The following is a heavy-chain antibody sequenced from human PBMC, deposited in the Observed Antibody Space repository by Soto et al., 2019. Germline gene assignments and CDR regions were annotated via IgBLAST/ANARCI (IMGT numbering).Heavy chain of an antibody. CDR2: IYYRGST. J-gene: IGHJ6*03. D-gene: IGHD6-13*01. V-gene: IGHV4-59*01. Sequence: SETLSLTCTVSGGSISSYYWSWIRQPPGKRLKGIRYIYYRGSTNKNPSLKSRVTISVDTSKNQFSLKLSSENAADAVVYYCASSGRAAVRTSPYYYCSIAVRGKGTTVTVSS. CDR3: ASSGRAAVRTSPYYYCSIAV. CDR1: GGSISSYY.